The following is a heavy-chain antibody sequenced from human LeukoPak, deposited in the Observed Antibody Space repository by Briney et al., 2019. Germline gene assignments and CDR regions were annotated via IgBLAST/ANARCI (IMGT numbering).Heavy chain of an antibody. V-gene: IGHV3-30*18. CDR2: ISYDGSNK. CDR3: AKGTSGYSSSYHDY. CDR1: GFTFSNYG. D-gene: IGHD3-22*01. J-gene: IGHJ4*02. Sequence: GGSLRLSCAASGFTFSNYGMHWVRQAPGKGLEWVAVISYDGSNKYYADSVKGRFTISRDNSKNTLYLQMNSLGDEDTAVYHCAKGTSGYSSSYHDYWGQGTLVTVSS.